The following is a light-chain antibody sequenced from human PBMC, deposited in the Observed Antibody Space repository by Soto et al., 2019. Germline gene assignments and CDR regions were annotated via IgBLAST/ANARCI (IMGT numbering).Light chain of an antibody. CDR1: ESISSW. CDR3: QQYHSFPWT. CDR2: KAS. V-gene: IGKV1-5*03. J-gene: IGKJ1*01. Sequence: QMTQSPFALSASVGDRVTITCRASESISSWLAWYQQKPGKAPNLLIYKASSLESGVPSRFSGSGSGTEFTLSISSLQPDDFATYYCQQYHSFPWTFGHGTKVDIK.